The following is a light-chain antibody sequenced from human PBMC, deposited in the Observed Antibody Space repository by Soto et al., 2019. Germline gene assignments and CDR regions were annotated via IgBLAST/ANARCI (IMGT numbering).Light chain of an antibody. J-gene: IGKJ1*01. Sequence: VVMTQSPVTLSFAPVERATLSFIASQSVSINLAWYQQKPGQAPRLLIYGASTRATGIPARFGGSGSGTEFTLTISSLQSEDFAIYYCQQYNTWPPWTFGQGTTVDI. CDR3: QQYNTWPPWT. CDR2: GAS. CDR1: QSVSIN. V-gene: IGKV3-15*01.